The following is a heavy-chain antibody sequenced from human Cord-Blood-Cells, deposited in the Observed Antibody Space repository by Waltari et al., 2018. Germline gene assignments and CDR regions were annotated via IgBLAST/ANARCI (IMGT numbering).Heavy chain of an antibody. CDR1: GFTFRSYW. V-gene: IGHV3-7*01. CDR2: IKQDGSEK. Sequence: EVQLVESGGGLVQPGGSLRLSCAASGFTFRSYWMSWVRQAPGKGLEWVANIKQDGSEKYYVDSVKGRFTISRDNAKNSLYLQMNSLRAEDTAVYYCARGSIAARDYWGQGTLVTVSS. J-gene: IGHJ4*02. CDR3: ARGSIAARDY. D-gene: IGHD6-6*01.